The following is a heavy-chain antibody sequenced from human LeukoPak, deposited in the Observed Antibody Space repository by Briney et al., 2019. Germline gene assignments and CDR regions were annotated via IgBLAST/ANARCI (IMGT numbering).Heavy chain of an antibody. Sequence: GGSLRLSCAASGFTFSSYGMHWVRQAPGKGLEWVAVMWYDGSNKYYADSVKGRFTISRDNSKNTLYLQMNSLRAEDTAVYYCARTLVPAAFGEKVFDYWGQGTLVTVSS. CDR2: MWYDGSNK. CDR3: ARTLVPAAFGEKVFDY. CDR1: GFTFSSYG. D-gene: IGHD2-2*01. J-gene: IGHJ4*02. V-gene: IGHV3-33*01.